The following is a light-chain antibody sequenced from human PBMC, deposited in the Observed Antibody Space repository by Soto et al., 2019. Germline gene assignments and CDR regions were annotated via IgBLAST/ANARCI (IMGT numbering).Light chain of an antibody. CDR2: ATS. Sequence: EIMLTHSPGTLALSPCERASLSCRASQSVSSNLAWSQQKPGQPPRLLIYATSTRATGIPARFSGSGSGTEFTLTISSLQSEDFAVYYCQHYNNWPLTFGGGTKVDIK. CDR1: QSVSSN. V-gene: IGKV3-15*01. J-gene: IGKJ4*01. CDR3: QHYNNWPLT.